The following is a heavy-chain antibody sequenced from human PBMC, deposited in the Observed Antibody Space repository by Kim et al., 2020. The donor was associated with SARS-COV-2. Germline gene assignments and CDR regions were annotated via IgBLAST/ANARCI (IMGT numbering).Heavy chain of an antibody. Sequence: GGSLRLSCAASGFTFRSYAMSWVRQAPGKGLEWVSGFSGIGGGSYYADSVKGRFSISRDNSKNTLYPQMDGLRADDTAVYYCAKGGSGSYNADFDYWGQG. CDR1: GFTFRSYA. CDR2: FSGIGGGS. J-gene: IGHJ4*02. CDR3: AKGGSGSYNADFDY. D-gene: IGHD1-26*01. V-gene: IGHV3-23*01.